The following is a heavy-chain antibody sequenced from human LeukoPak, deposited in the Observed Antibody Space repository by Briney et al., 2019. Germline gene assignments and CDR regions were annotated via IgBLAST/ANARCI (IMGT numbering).Heavy chain of an antibody. D-gene: IGHD1-26*01. J-gene: IGHJ5*02. CDR1: GFTFSSYA. Sequence: GRSLRLSCAASGFTFSSYAMSWVRQAPGKGLEWVSAISGSGGSTYYADSVKGRFTISRDNSKNTLYLQMNSLRAEDTAVYYCAKEEAGIVGATSWFDPWGQGTLVTVSS. CDR3: AKEEAGIVGATSWFDP. V-gene: IGHV3-23*01. CDR2: ISGSGGST.